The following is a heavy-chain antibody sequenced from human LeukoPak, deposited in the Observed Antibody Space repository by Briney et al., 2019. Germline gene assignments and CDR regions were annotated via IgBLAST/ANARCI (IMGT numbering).Heavy chain of an antibody. V-gene: IGHV3-23*01. D-gene: IGHD3-22*01. CDR3: ADGDDDSSGYYGY. J-gene: IGHJ4*02. CDR1: GFHFSSHG. Sequence: GGSLRLSCAASGFHFSSHGMNWVRPAPGKGLEWVSGISPSGDITYYADSVKGRFTISRDNSKNTLYLQMNSLRAEDTAVYYCADGDDDSSGYYGYWGQGTLVTVSS. CDR2: ISPSGDIT.